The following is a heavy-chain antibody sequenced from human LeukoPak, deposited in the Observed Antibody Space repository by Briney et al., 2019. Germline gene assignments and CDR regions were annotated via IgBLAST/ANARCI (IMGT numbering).Heavy chain of an antibody. CDR2: INPKSGGT. CDR1: GNTFIGYY. CDR3: AKDTWATQGTWSYYHYNMDI. J-gene: IGHJ6*03. Sequence: ASVKVSCKASGNTFIGYYFLWVRQAPGQGLEWMGWINPKSGGTSYAQKFQGRATMTRDTSINTAYMELSSLRSDDTAVYFCAKDTWATQGTWSYYHYNMDIWGKGTTVTVSS. D-gene: IGHD3-10*01. V-gene: IGHV1-2*02.